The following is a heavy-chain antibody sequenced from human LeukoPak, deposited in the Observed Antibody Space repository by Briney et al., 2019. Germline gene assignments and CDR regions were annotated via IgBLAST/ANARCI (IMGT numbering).Heavy chain of an antibody. CDR1: GGSISSYY. D-gene: IGHD2-15*01. V-gene: IGHV4-59*01. Sequence: SETLSLTCTVSGGSISSYYWSWIRQPPGKGLEWIGYIYNSGYTNYNPSLKSRVTISVDTSKNQFSLKLSSVTAADTAVYYCARDWRFSSGDPCSGIWGQGTLVTVSS. CDR3: ARDWRFSSGDPCSGI. J-gene: IGHJ4*02. CDR2: IYNSGYT.